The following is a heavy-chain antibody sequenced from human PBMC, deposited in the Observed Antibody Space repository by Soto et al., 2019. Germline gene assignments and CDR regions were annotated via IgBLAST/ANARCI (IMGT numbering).Heavy chain of an antibody. J-gene: IGHJ4*02. CDR2: INTDGSIT. CDR3: ARDTDGLHY. V-gene: IGHV3-74*01. Sequence: EVQLVESGGGLVQPGGSLRLSCAASGLMFSNYKMHWVRQAPGKGLVWVSRINTDGSITDYADSVKGRFTVSRDNAKNTLYLQMNSLRAEDTAVDYCARDTDGLHYWGQGTLVTVSS. CDR1: GLMFSNYK.